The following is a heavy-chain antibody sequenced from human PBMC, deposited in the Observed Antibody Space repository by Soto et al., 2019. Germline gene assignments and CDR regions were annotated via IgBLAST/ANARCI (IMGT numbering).Heavy chain of an antibody. V-gene: IGHV3-30-3*01. CDR2: ISYDGSNK. D-gene: IGHD6-19*01. Sequence: GGSLRLSCAASGFTFSSYAMHWVRQAPGKGLEWVAVISYDGSNKYYADSVKGRSTISRDNSKNTLYLQMNSLRAEDTAVYYCARVKKIAVAPTDYGGKGTLVTVPS. CDR1: GFTFSSYA. CDR3: ARVKKIAVAPTDY. J-gene: IGHJ4*02.